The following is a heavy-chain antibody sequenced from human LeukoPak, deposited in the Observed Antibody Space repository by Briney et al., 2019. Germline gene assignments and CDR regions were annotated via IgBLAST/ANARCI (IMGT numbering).Heavy chain of an antibody. D-gene: IGHD5-12*01. CDR3: VRHTRTGYSGYENAFDI. V-gene: IGHV4-39*01. Sequence: SETLSLTCTVSGGSITNNNYYWDWIRQPPGKGLEWIGDLYYSGSTHYNPSLKSRVTISVDTSKNQFSLKLNSVTAADTAVYYCVRHTRTGYSGYENAFDIWGQGTMVTVSS. CDR2: LYYSGST. CDR1: GGSITNNNYY. J-gene: IGHJ3*02.